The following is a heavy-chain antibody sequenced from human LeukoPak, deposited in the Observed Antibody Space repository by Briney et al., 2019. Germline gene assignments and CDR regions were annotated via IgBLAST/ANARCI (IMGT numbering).Heavy chain of an antibody. CDR3: AKSQQWLVLGTFDY. V-gene: IGHV3-30*18. Sequence: GGSLRLSCAASGFTFSGYGMHWVRQAPGKGLEWVAVISYDGSNKYYADSVKGRFTISRDSSKNTLYLQMNSLRAEDTAVYYCAKSQQWLVLGTFDYWGQGTLVTVSS. D-gene: IGHD6-19*01. CDR1: GFTFSGYG. CDR2: ISYDGSNK. J-gene: IGHJ4*02.